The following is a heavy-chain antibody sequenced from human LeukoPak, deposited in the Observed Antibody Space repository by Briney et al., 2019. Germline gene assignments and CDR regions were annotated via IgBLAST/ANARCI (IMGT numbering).Heavy chain of an antibody. J-gene: IGHJ4*02. Sequence: SETLSLTCAVSGGSVSNNNYYWGWIRQPPGKGLEWIGSGFYSGDTYYSPSLESRVTISVDTSKNQFSLKLSSVSAAGTAMYYCVRHNFRIGLYYFDYWGQGTQVTVSS. V-gene: IGHV4-39*01. CDR2: GFYSGDT. CDR1: GGSVSNNNYY. D-gene: IGHD3-3*01. CDR3: VRHNFRIGLYYFDY.